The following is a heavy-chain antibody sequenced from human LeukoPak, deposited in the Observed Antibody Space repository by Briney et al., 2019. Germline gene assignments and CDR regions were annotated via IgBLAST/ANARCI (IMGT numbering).Heavy chain of an antibody. Sequence: SETLSLTCTVSGGSISSSSYYWGWIRQPPGKGLEWIGSIYYSGSTYYNPSLKSRVTISVDTSKNQFSLKLSSVTAADTAVYYCARDLGVVVPAAPIAVAEKEDYWGQGTLVTVSS. J-gene: IGHJ4*02. CDR1: GGSISSSSYY. CDR3: ARDLGVVVPAAPIAVAEKEDY. D-gene: IGHD2-2*01. CDR2: IYYSGST. V-gene: IGHV4-39*07.